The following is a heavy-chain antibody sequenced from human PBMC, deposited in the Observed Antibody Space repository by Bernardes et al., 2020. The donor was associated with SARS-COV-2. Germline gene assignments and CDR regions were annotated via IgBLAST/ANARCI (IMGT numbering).Heavy chain of an antibody. J-gene: IGHJ6*02. D-gene: IGHD2-2*01. CDR1: GGSISSYY. V-gene: IGHV4-4*07. CDR2: IYTSGST. Sequence: ETLSLTCTVSGGSISSYYWSWIRQPAGKGLEWIGRIYTSGSTNYNPSLKSRVTMSVDTSKNQFSLKLSSVTAADTAVYYCARDIVVVPAARAQGFYYYYYGMDVWGQGTTVTVSS. CDR3: ARDIVVVPAARAQGFYYYYYGMDV.